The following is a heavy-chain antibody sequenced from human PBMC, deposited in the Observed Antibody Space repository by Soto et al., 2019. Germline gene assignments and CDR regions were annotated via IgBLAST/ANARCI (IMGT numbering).Heavy chain of an antibody. J-gene: IGHJ4*02. Sequence: QVQLVESGGGVVQPGRSLRLSCAASGSTFSSYGMHWVRQAPGKGLEWVAAISYAGSNKNYADSVKGRFTISRDNSKNTLYLQMDSLRDEDTAVYYCAKDTYYHDSSGYYVFDYWGQGTLVTLSS. V-gene: IGHV3-30*18. CDR2: ISYAGSNK. CDR1: GSTFSSYG. D-gene: IGHD3-22*01. CDR3: AKDTYYHDSSGYYVFDY.